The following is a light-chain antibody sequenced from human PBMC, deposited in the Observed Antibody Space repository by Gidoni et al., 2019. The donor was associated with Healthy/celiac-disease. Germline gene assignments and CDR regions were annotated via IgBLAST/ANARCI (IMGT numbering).Light chain of an antibody. J-gene: IGKJ1*01. CDR1: QSISSW. V-gene: IGKV1-5*03. CDR2: KAS. CDR3: QQYNSYSTWT. Sequence: DIPMTQSTSPLPASVGDRVTITCRASQSISSWLSWYQQKPGKATKLLIYKASSLESRVPSRCIGSGSGTEVTLTISSLQPDDFATYYCQQYNSYSTWTFGQXTKVEIK.